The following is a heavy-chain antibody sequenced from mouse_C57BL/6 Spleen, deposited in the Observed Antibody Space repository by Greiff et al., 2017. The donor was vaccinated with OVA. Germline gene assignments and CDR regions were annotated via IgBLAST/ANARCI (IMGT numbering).Heavy chain of an antibody. D-gene: IGHD1-1*01. CDR2: ISSGSSTI. V-gene: IGHV5-17*01. J-gene: IGHJ4*01. CDR1: GFTFSDYG. CDR3: AGQRGDYASGAMDY. Sequence: EVKLVESGGGLVKPGGSLKLSCAASGFTFSDYGMHWVRQAPEKGLEWVAYISSGSSTIYYADTVQGRFTISRDNAKNTLFLQMTSLRSDDTAMYYCAGQRGDYASGAMDYWGQGTSVTVSS.